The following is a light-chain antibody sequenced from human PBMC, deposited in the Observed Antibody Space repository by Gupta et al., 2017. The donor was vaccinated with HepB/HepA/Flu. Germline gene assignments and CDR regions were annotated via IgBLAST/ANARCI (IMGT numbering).Light chain of an antibody. CDR2: DVS. CDR3: SSFATNRDVL. Sequence: QSALTQPASVSGSPGQSITISCTGTSSDIGAYNYVSWYQHHPDKPPKLIIYDVSFRPSGVSHRFSGSKSGNTASLTISGLQAEDEADYYCSSFATNRDVLFGGGTMMTVL. V-gene: IGLV2-14*03. J-gene: IGLJ2*01. CDR1: SSDIGAYNY.